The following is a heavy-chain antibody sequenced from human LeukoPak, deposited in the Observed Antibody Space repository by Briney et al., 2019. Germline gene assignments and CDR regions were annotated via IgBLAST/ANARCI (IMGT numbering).Heavy chain of an antibody. D-gene: IGHD1-26*01. CDR2: ISSSGSTI. V-gene: IGHV3-48*03. Sequence: GASLRLSCAASGFTLSSYEMNWVRQAPAKGLEWVSYISSSGSTIYYADSVKGRFTISRDNAKNSLYLQMNSLRAEDTAVYYCAREEGMGWYYMDVWGKGTTVTISS. CDR1: GFTLSSYE. CDR3: AREEGMGWYYMDV. J-gene: IGHJ6*03.